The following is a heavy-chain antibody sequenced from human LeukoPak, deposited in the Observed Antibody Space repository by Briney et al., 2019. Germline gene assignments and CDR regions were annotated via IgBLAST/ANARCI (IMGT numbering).Heavy chain of an antibody. Sequence: GGSLRLSCAASGFTVRSNHMSWVRQAPGKGLEWVALIWSDGSKKYCTDSVKGRFTISRDDSKNTLFLQMNGLRAEDMAVYYCARDIGTWPNSLFDYWGQGNLVTVSS. J-gene: IGHJ4*02. CDR1: GFTVRSNH. CDR2: IWSDGSKK. V-gene: IGHV3-33*08. D-gene: IGHD4-23*01. CDR3: ARDIGTWPNSLFDY.